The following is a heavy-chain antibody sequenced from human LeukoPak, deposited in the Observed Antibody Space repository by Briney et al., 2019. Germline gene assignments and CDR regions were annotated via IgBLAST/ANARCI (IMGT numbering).Heavy chain of an antibody. J-gene: IGHJ6*03. CDR1: GFTFSTSW. CDR3: ARDEYSSSWYPYYYYYMDV. V-gene: IGHV3-7*01. CDR2: INPDGGEI. Sequence: GGSLRLSCAASGFTFSTSWMTWVRQAPGKGLEWVASINPDGGEIHYVDSVKGRFTISRDNAKNSLYLQMNSLRAEDTAVYYCARDEYSSSWYPYYYYYMDVWGKGTTVTISS. D-gene: IGHD6-13*01.